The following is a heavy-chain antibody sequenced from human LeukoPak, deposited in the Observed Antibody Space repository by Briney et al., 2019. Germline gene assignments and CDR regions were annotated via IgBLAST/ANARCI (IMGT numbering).Heavy chain of an antibody. Sequence: GGSLRLSCAASGYMFSNYAMNRVRQSADKGLEWVAIISVDGTNQQYPDSVKGRFTISRDNSNNMLFLQMRSLRREDTAIYYCARDFGYWGQGTLVTVSS. CDR1: GYMFSNYA. CDR3: ARDFGY. CDR2: ISVDGTNQ. D-gene: IGHD3-10*01. V-gene: IGHV3-30*04. J-gene: IGHJ4*02.